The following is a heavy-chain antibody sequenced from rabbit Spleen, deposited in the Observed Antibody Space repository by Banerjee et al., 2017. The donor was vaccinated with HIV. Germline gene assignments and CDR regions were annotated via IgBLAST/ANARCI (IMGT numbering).Heavy chain of an antibody. V-gene: IGHV1S45*01. CDR2: PDAGSSGST. J-gene: IGHJ4*01. D-gene: IGHD2-1*01. CDR1: GIDFSSFG. CDR3: ARGVYDDYDTYYFDL. Sequence: EQLVESGGGLVTLGGSLKLSCKASGIDFSSFGISWVRQAPGKGLEWIACPDAGSSGSTYYATWAKGRFTFSETSSTTVTLQVTSLTAADTATYFCARGVYDDYDTYYFDLWGQGTLVTVS.